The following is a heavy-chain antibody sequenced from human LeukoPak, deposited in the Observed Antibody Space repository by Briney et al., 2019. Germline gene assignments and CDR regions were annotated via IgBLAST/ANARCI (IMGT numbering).Heavy chain of an antibody. CDR2: ISSSSSYI. CDR3: ARGRYYYDSSGYPTPGY. Sequence: AGGSLRLSCAASGFTFSSYRMNWVRQAPGKGLELVSSISSSSSYIYYADSVKGRFTISRDNAKSSLYLQMNSLRAEDTAVYYCARGRYYYDSSGYPTPGYWGQGTLVTVSS. D-gene: IGHD3-22*01. V-gene: IGHV3-21*01. CDR1: GFTFSSYR. J-gene: IGHJ4*02.